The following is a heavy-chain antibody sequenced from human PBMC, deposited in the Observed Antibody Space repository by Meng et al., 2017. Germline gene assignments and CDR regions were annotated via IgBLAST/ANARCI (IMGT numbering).Heavy chain of an antibody. Sequence: ASVKVSCKASGYTFTGYYMHWVRQAPGQGLEWMGWINPNSGGTNYAQKFQGRVTMTRDTSISTAYMELSRLRSDDTAVYYCARVGYCSGGSCYSESPHNWFDPWGQGILVTVSS. J-gene: IGHJ5*02. V-gene: IGHV1-2*02. D-gene: IGHD2-15*01. CDR3: ARVGYCSGGSCYSESPHNWFDP. CDR2: INPNSGGT. CDR1: GYTFTGYY.